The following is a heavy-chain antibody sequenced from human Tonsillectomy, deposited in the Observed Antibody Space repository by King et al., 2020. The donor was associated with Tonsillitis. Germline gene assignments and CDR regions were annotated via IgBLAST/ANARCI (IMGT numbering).Heavy chain of an antibody. D-gene: IGHD3-9*01. CDR1: GPTFANAW. CDR3: AALLYDLLTCYYFS. J-gene: IGHJ4*02. V-gene: IGHV3-15*01. CDR2: IKGDPEGGTT. Sequence: VQLVESGGGLVKPGGSLKVSCIASGPTFANAWMTWVRQAPGKGLEWIGRIKGDPEGGTTDYATPVKGRFVISRDNSKNTLYLHMSSLKTDDTAVYYCAALLYDLLTCYYFSWGQGTLVTVAS.